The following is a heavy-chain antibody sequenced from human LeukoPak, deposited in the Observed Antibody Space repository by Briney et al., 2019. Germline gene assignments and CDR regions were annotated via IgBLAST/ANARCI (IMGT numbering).Heavy chain of an antibody. D-gene: IGHD6-19*01. V-gene: IGHV4-39*01. CDR2: IYYSGST. J-gene: IGHJ3*02. Sequence: SETLSLTCTVSGGSISSSSYYWGWIRQPPGKGLEWIGSIYYSGSTYYNPSLKSRVTISVDTSENQFSLKLSSVTAADTAVYYCAKRQWLVQVDAFDIWGQGTMVTVSS. CDR3: AKRQWLVQVDAFDI. CDR1: GGSISSSSYY.